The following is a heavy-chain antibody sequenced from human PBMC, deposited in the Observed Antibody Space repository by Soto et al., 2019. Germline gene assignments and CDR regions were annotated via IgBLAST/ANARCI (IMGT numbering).Heavy chain of an antibody. CDR2: INSDGSST. D-gene: IGHD3-10*01. CDR1: GFTFSSYW. V-gene: IGHV3-74*01. CDR3: AREVGGYYYYYMDV. Sequence: LRLSCAASGFTFSSYWMHWVRQAPGKGLVWVSRINSDGSSTSYADSVKGRFTISRDNAKNTLYLQMNSLRAEDTAVYYCAREVGGYYYYYMDVWGKGTTVTVSS. J-gene: IGHJ6*03.